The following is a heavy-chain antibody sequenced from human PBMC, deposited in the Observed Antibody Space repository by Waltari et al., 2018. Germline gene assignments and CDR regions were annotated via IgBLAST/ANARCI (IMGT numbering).Heavy chain of an antibody. CDR3: ARHMTTVTTSSFDY. Sequence: TCTVSGASVSSRIHYWGWIRQSPGKGLEWIGSITHSGSSYYNPSLRSRVTLLVDTSKNQFSLRVNSVTTADMALYYCARHMTTVTTSSFDYWGQGALVTVSS. D-gene: IGHD4-17*01. CDR1: GASVSSRIHY. V-gene: IGHV4-39*07. CDR2: ITHSGSS. J-gene: IGHJ4*02.